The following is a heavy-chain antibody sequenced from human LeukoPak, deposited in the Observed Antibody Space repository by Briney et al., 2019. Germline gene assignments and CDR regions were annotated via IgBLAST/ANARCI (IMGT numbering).Heavy chain of an antibody. CDR2: ISAYNGNT. V-gene: IGHV1-18*01. CDR3: ASSRGIRGWYDY. J-gene: IGHJ4*02. D-gene: IGHD6-19*01. Sequence: VASVTVSCKASGYTFTSYGISWVRQAPGQGLEWMGWISAYNGNTNYAQKLQGRVTMTTDTSTSTAYMELRSLRSDDTAVYYCASSRGIRGWYDYWGQGTLVTVSS. CDR1: GYTFTSYG.